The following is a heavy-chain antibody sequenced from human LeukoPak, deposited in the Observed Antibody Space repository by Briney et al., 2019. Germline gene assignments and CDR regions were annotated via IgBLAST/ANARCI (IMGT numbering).Heavy chain of an antibody. D-gene: IGHD3-22*01. CDR2: MYYSGST. V-gene: IGHV4-39*01. CDR3: ARQYYDNTGYYYFDY. CDR1: DDAITGSSYY. Sequence: SETLSLTCSVSDDAITGSSYYWGWIRQPPGKGLEWIGSMYYSGSTYPNPSLKSRVTMSADTSKNQFSLKLSSVSAADTAVYYCARQYYDNTGYYYFDYWGQGTLVTVSS. J-gene: IGHJ4*02.